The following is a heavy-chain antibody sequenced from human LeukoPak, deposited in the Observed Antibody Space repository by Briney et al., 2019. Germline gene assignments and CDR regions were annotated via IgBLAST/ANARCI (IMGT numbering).Heavy chain of an antibody. J-gene: IGHJ4*02. D-gene: IGHD4-17*01. CDR3: ARNSPSYYGDYGGGFDY. CDR2: ISSSSSYI. CDR1: GFTFSSYS. V-gene: IGHV3-21*01. Sequence: GGSLRLSCAASGFTFSSYSMNWVRQAPGKGLEWVSSISSSSSYIYYADSVKGRFTISRDNAKNSLYLQMNSLRAEDTAVYYCARNSPSYYGDYGGGFDYWGQGTLVTVSS.